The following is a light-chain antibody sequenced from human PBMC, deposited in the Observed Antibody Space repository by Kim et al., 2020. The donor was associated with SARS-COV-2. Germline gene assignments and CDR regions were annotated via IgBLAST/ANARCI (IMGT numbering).Light chain of an antibody. Sequence: QSITISCTGTSSDVGGYNYVSWYQQHPGKAPKLMIYDVSNRPSGVSNRFSGSKSSNTASLTISGLQAEDEADYYCSSYTSSSTLVVFGGGTKVTVL. J-gene: IGLJ2*01. CDR1: SSDVGGYNY. CDR2: DVS. V-gene: IGLV2-14*03. CDR3: SSYTSSSTLVV.